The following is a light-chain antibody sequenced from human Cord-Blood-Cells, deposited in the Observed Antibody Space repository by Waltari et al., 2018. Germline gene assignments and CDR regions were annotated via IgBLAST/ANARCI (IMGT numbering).Light chain of an antibody. CDR3: QQRSNWPPLT. CDR2: DAS. Sequence: EIVLTQSPATQSSSLREGATLSCRASQSVSSYLAWYQQKPGQAPRLLIYDASNRATGIPARFSGSGSGTDFTLTISSLEPEDFAVYYCQQRSNWPPLTFGGGTKVEIK. CDR1: QSVSSY. V-gene: IGKV3-11*01. J-gene: IGKJ4*01.